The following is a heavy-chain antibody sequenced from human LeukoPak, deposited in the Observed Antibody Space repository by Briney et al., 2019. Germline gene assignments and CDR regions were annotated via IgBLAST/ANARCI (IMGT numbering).Heavy chain of an antibody. CDR2: IYYSGST. CDR3: ARDNWNYGSSMDV. CDR1: GGSISSGGYY. J-gene: IGHJ6*02. V-gene: IGHV4-61*08. Sequence: SETLSLTCTVSGGSISSGGYYWSWIRQPPGKGLEWIGYIYYSGSTNYNPSLKSRVTISVDTSKNQFSLKLSSVTAADTAVYYCARDNWNYGSSMDVWGQGTTVTVSS. D-gene: IGHD1-7*01.